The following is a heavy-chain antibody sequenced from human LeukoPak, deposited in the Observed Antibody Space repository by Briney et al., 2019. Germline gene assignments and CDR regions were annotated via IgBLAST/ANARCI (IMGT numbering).Heavy chain of an antibody. D-gene: IGHD3-22*01. V-gene: IGHV3-23*01. CDR1: GFTSSSYA. CDR2: ISGSGGGT. J-gene: IGHJ4*02. Sequence: QPGGSLRLSCAASGFTSSSYAMSWVRQAPGKGLEWVSGISGSGGGTYYADSVKGRFTISRDNSKNTLYLQMNSLRVEDTAVYYCATGRYSSGYYFPDYWRQGTLVTVSS. CDR3: ATGRYSSGYYFPDY.